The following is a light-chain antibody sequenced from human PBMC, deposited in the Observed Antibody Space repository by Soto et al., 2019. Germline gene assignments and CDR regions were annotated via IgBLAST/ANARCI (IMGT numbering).Light chain of an antibody. CDR1: QSVSSNY. CDR3: QQYGSSPWT. J-gene: IGKJ1*01. V-gene: IGKV3-20*01. CDR2: GAS. Sequence: EIVLTQSPGTLSLSPGERATLSCRASQSVSSNYLAWYQQKPGQAPRLLIYGASSRSTGIPDRFSGSGSGTDFTLTISSLEPEDFAMYYCQQYGSSPWTFGQGTKVDIK.